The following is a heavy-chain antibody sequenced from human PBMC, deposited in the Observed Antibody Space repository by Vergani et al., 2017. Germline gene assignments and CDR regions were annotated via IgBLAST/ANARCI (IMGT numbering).Heavy chain of an antibody. CDR2: MNPNSGNT. J-gene: IGHJ6*03. Sequence: QVQLVQSGAEVKKPGASVKVSCKASGNTFTSYDINWVRQATGQGLEWMGWMNPNSGNTNYAQKLQGRVTMTTDTSTSTAYMELRSLRSDDTAVYYCARVPDGGRWLYYYYYMDVWGKGTTVTVSS. V-gene: IGHV1-8*01. CDR1: GNTFTSYD. CDR3: ARVPDGGRWLYYYYYMDV. D-gene: IGHD4-23*01.